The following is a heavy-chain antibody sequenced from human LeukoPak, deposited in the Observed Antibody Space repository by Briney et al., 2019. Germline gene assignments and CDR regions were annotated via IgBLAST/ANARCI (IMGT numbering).Heavy chain of an antibody. Sequence: GGSVRLSCTASGCTLGDYAMSWVRQAPGKGREGVGFIRSKPYGGPTEYVPSVKGRFTISRDDSKSIAYLQMNSLKTDDTAVYYCSGGQLWLRGDGSGLDYWGQGTLVTVSS. CDR3: SGGQLWLRGDGSGLDY. J-gene: IGHJ4*02. V-gene: IGHV3-49*04. D-gene: IGHD5-18*01. CDR2: IRSKPYGGPT. CDR1: GCTLGDYA.